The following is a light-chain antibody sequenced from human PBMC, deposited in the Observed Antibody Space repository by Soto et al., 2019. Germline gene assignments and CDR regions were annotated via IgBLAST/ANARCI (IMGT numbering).Light chain of an antibody. Sequence: QSALTQPASVSGSPGQSITISCTGTSSDIGGYNHVSWYQQHPGKAPRLMIYEVTNRPSGVSIRFSGSKSGNTASLTISGLQAEDEADYYCSSYSSSITLVLFGGGTKLTAL. CDR1: SSDIGGYNH. CDR3: SSYSSSITLVL. V-gene: IGLV2-14*01. J-gene: IGLJ2*01. CDR2: EVT.